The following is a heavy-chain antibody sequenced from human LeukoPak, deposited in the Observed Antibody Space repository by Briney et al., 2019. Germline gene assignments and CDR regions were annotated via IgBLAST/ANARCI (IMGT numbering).Heavy chain of an antibody. Sequence: PGRSLRLSCAASGFTFSSYDMHWVRQAPGKGLEWVAVISYDGSNKYYADSEKGRFTISRDNSKNTLYLQMNSLRAEDTAVYYCAKDLRYYDSSGYYYWGQGTLVTVSS. D-gene: IGHD3-22*01. J-gene: IGHJ4*02. CDR1: GFTFSSYD. V-gene: IGHV3-30*18. CDR2: ISYDGSNK. CDR3: AKDLRYYDSSGYYY.